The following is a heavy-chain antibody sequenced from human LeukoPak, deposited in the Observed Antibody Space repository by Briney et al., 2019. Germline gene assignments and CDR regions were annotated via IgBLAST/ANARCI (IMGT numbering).Heavy chain of an antibody. CDR2: ISGSGGST. J-gene: IGHJ4*02. V-gene: IGHV3-23*01. CDR1: GFTFDDYA. Sequence: GGSLRLSCAASGFTFDDYAMHWVRQAPGKGLEWVSAISGSGGSTYYADSVKGRFTISRDNSKNTLYLQMNSLRAEDTAVYYCAKDQTPYLNNFDYWGQGTLVTVSS. CDR3: AKDQTPYLNNFDY.